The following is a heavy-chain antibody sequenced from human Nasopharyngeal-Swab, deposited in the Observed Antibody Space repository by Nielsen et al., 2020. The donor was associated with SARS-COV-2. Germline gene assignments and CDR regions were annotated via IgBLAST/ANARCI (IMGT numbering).Heavy chain of an antibody. D-gene: IGHD6-13*01. CDR2: ISSSSSYI. J-gene: IGHJ1*01. CDR1: GFTFINFS. Sequence: GGSLRLSFASSGFTFINFSLNWVRQAPGKGLEWVSSISSSSSYIYYADSVKGRFTISRDNAKNSLYLQMNSLRAEDTAVYYCARDSYSSRWGQGTLVTVSS. V-gene: IGHV3-21*01. CDR3: ARDSYSSR.